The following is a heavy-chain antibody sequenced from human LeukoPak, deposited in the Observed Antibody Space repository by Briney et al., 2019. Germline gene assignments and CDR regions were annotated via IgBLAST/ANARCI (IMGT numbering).Heavy chain of an antibody. Sequence: PGGSLRLSCAASGFTFGNSAMHWVRQAPGKGLEWVAVISSDGTNKYYADSVKGRFTISRDNSKNTLFVQMSSLRAEDTAVYYCAKGSRQFSRDKAGPIDYWGQGTLVTVSS. CDR2: ISSDGTNK. D-gene: IGHD6-19*01. CDR3: AKGSRQFSRDKAGPIDY. CDR1: GFTFGNSA. V-gene: IGHV3-30-3*01. J-gene: IGHJ4*02.